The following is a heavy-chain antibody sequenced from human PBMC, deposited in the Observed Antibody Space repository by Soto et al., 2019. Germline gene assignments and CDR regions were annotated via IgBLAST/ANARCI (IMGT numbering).Heavy chain of an antibody. V-gene: IGHV1-3*01. J-gene: IGHJ6*02. CDR3: ARDFWQQLNHYGMDV. Sequence: ASVKVSCKASGYTFTSYAMHWVRQAPGQRLEWMGWINAGNGKTKYSQKFQGRVAITRDTSASTAYMELSSLRSEDTAVYYCARDFWQQLNHYGMDVWGQGTTVTVSS. CDR1: GYTFTSYA. D-gene: IGHD6-13*01. CDR2: INAGNGKT.